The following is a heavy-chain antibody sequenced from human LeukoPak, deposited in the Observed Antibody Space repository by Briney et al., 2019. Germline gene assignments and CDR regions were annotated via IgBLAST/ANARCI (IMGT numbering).Heavy chain of an antibody. CDR1: GFTFSSYS. CDR2: ISSSSSYI. D-gene: IGHD4-17*01. CDR3: ARDLGTTVTTYLDY. Sequence: NSGGSLRLPCAASGFTFSSYSMNWVRQAPGKGLEWVSSISSSSSYIYYADSVKGRFTISRDNAKNSLYLQMNSLRAEDTAVYYCARDLGTTVTTYLDYWGQGTLVTVSS. J-gene: IGHJ4*02. V-gene: IGHV3-21*01.